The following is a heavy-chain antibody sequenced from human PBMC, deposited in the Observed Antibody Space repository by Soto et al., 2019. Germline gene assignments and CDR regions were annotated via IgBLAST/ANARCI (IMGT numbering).Heavy chain of an antibody. Sequence: QVQLVESGGGVVQPGRSLRLSCAASGFTFSSDGMHWVRQAPGKGLEWGAVIWYDGSNKYYADSVKGRFTISRDNSKNTLYLQMNSLRAEDTAVYYCARDFGYSSGWDEGAEGLNWFDPWGQGTLVTVSS. D-gene: IGHD6-19*01. V-gene: IGHV3-33*01. CDR2: IWYDGSNK. CDR1: GFTFSSDG. J-gene: IGHJ5*02. CDR3: ARDFGYSSGWDEGAEGLNWFDP.